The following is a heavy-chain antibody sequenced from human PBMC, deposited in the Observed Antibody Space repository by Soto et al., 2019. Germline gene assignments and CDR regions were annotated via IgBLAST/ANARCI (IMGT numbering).Heavy chain of an antibody. D-gene: IGHD3-3*01. CDR3: ARAYYDFWSGYHDAFDI. CDR1: GYTFTSYA. Sequence: QVQLVQSGAEEKKPGASVKVSCKASGYTFTSYAMHWVRQAPGQRLEWMGWINAGNGNTKYSQKFQGRVTITRDKSASTAYMELSSLRSEDTAVYYCARAYYDFWSGYHDAFDIWGQGTMVTVSS. CDR2: INAGNGNT. V-gene: IGHV1-3*05. J-gene: IGHJ3*02.